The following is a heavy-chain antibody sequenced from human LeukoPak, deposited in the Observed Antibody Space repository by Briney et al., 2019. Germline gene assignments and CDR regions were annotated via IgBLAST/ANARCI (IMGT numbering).Heavy chain of an antibody. CDR2: ISYRGST. V-gene: IGHV4-59*01. J-gene: IGHJ5*02. CDR3: AKDYYDTSGHHRFDP. Sequence: SETLSLTCTVSGGSISSYYWSWIRQAPGKGLEWIGYISYRGSTEYSPSLKSRVTISVDTSKNQFSLRLRSVTAADTAVYYCAKDYYDTSGHHRFDPWGQGTLVTVSS. CDR1: GGSISSYY. D-gene: IGHD3-22*01.